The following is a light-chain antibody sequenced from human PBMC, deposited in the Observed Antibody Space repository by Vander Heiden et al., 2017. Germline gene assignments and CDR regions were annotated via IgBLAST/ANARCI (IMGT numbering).Light chain of an antibody. J-gene: IGKJ4*01. Sequence: DIQMTQSPSSLSAAAGAEVPLTCQASQDISNYLNWYQQKPGKAPKLLIYEASNLDTGVPSRFSGSGSGTDFTLNISRLQPEDIGTYYCQQDDKLPITFGGGTKVEIK. CDR3: QQDDKLPIT. V-gene: IGKV1-33*01. CDR1: QDISNY. CDR2: EAS.